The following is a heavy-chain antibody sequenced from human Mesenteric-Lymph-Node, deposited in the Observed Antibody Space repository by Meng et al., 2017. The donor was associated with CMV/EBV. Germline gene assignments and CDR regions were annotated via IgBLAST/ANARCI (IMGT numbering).Heavy chain of an antibody. CDR3: ARDGIRFLEWPDAFDI. CDR1: GLTFSSNV. CDR2: IQYDGSDT. V-gene: IGHV3-30-3*01. J-gene: IGHJ3*02. D-gene: IGHD3-3*01. Sequence: GESLKISCAASGLTFSSNVMHWVRQAPGKGLEWVAAIQYDGSDTFYADSVNGRFTISRDNSKNTVYLQIDTLRADDTAVYYCARDGIRFLEWPDAFDIWGQGTMVTVSS.